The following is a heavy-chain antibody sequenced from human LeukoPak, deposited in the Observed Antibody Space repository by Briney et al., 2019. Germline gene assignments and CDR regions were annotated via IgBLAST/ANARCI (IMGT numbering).Heavy chain of an antibody. Sequence: SETLSLTCTVSGGSISGSYWNWIRQPPGKGLEWIGYIYYTGSTSYNPSLKSRVIISLDTSKNQFSLKLSSVTAADTAVYYCAREAAAAGTWGVWGQGTTVTVSS. V-gene: IGHV4-59*12. D-gene: IGHD6-13*01. CDR2: IYYTGST. J-gene: IGHJ6*02. CDR3: AREAAAAGTWGV. CDR1: GGSISGSY.